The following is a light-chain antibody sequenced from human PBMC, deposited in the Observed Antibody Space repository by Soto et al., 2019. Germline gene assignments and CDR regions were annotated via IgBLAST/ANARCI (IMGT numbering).Light chain of an antibody. CDR1: QSISSW. CDR3: QQYNSYTWR. Sequence: IRVSHAPSNLSSNLFYTRTITFRASQSISSWLAWYQQKPGKAPKLLIYDASSLESGVPSRFSGSGSGTEFTLTISSLQPDDFATYYCQQYNSYTWRFGEGSKVEIK. CDR2: DAS. V-gene: IGKV1-5*01. J-gene: IGKJ1*01.